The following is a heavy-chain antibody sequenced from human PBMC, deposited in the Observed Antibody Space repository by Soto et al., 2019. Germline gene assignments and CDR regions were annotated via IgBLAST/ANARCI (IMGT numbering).Heavy chain of an antibody. D-gene: IGHD6-6*01. CDR2: IYYSGST. CDR3: ARDTREYSSSSGEFDY. V-gene: IGHV4-59*01. J-gene: IGHJ4*02. CDR1: GGSISSYY. Sequence: SETLSLTCTVSGGSISSYYWSWIRQPPGKGLEWIGYIYYSGSTNYNPSLKSRVTISVDTSKNQFSLKLSSVTAADTAVYYCARDTREYSSSSGEFDYWGQGTLVTVSS.